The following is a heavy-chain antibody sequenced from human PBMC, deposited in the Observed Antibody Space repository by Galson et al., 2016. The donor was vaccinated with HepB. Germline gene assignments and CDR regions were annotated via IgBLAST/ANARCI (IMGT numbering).Heavy chain of an antibody. CDR3: ARLPTGFPNWLDP. J-gene: IGHJ5*02. V-gene: IGHV4-39*01. CDR1: GASVSSNSCY. Sequence: SETLSLTCSVSGASVSSNSCYWGWVRQPPGKGLEWIGCITYTRDTYYNPSLGSRGAISVDTSKNQFSLKLTSMTAADTAVYFCARLPTGFPNWLDPWGRGILVTVSS. D-gene: IGHD1-1*01. CDR2: ITYTRDT.